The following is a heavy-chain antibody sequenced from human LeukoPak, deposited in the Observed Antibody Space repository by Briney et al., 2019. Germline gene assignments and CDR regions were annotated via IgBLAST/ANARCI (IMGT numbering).Heavy chain of an antibody. V-gene: IGHV3-15*01. CDR1: GFTFSNAW. Sequence: GGSLTLSCAVSGFTFSNAWLAWDRQPPGPGMEWVGRIISKTDGGTINYAAPVKDRFTISRDDSKNTLYLQMNSLEIEDTAVYFCTTDRTMKGYWGQGTLVTVSS. CDR3: TTDRTMKGY. D-gene: IGHD3-22*01. CDR2: IISKTDGGTI. J-gene: IGHJ4*02.